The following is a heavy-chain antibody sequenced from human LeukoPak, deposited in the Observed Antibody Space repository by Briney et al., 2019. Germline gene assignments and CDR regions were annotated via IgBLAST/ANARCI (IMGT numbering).Heavy chain of an antibody. CDR3: ARHALFKKQLVLGYYYYGMDV. V-gene: IGHV4-59*08. CDR2: VYYSGDT. J-gene: IGHJ6*02. Sequence: SETLSLTCTVSGDSVSGVYWSWIRQPPGKGLEWIGYVYYSGDTNYNPSLKSRVTMSLDTSKNQVSLRLSSVTAADTAVYYCARHALFKKQLVLGYYYYGMDVWGQGTTVTVSS. D-gene: IGHD6-13*01. CDR1: GDSVSGVY.